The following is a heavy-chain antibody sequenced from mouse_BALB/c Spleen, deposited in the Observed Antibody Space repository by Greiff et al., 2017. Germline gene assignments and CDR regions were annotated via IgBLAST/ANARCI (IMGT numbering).Heavy chain of an antibody. V-gene: IGHV1S81*02. Sequence: VQLQQPGAELVKPGASVKLSCKASGYTFTSYWMHWVKQRPGQGLEWIGEINPSNGRTNYNEKFKSKATLTVDKSSSTAYMQLSSLTSEDSAVYYCARWSTTVVATDYYAMDYWGQGTSVTVSS. D-gene: IGHD1-1*01. CDR2: INPSNGRT. J-gene: IGHJ4*01. CDR3: ARWSTTVVATDYYAMDY. CDR1: GYTFTSYW.